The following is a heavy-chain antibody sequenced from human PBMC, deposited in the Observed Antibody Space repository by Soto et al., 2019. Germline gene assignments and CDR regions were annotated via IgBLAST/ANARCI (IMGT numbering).Heavy chain of an antibody. CDR1: GFTFSSYS. J-gene: IGHJ6*02. CDR3: AREEQWLIYYYGMDV. D-gene: IGHD6-19*01. CDR2: ISSSSSYI. V-gene: IGHV3-21*01. Sequence: EVQLVESGGGLVKPGGSLRLSCAASGFTFSSYSMNWVRQAPGKGLEWVSSISSSSSYIYYADSVKGRFTISRDNAKNSLYLQMNSLRAEDTAVYYCAREEQWLIYYYGMDVWGQGTSVTFSS.